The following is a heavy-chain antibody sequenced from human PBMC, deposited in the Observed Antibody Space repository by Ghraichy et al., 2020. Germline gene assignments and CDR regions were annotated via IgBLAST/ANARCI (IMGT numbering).Heavy chain of an antibody. CDR1: GYTFTSYG. CDR3: ARVSRASEDIVVVPAAIRPSLDY. D-gene: IGHD2-2*02. J-gene: IGHJ4*02. V-gene: IGHV1-18*01. Sequence: ASVKVSCKASGYTFTSYGISWVRQAPGQGLEWMGWISAYNGDTNYAQKLQGRVTMTTDTSTSTAYMELRSLRSDDTAVYYCARVSRASEDIVVVPAAIRPSLDYWGQGTLVTVSS. CDR2: ISAYNGDT.